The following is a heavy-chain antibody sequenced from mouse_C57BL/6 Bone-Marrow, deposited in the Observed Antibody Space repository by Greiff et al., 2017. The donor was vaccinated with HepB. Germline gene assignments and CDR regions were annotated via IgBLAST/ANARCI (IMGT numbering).Heavy chain of an antibody. CDR2: ISNGGGST. CDR3: ARHSLPGTWVYFDY. V-gene: IGHV5-12*01. D-gene: IGHD4-1*01. J-gene: IGHJ2*01. Sequence: EVKLVESGGGLVQPGGSLKLSCAASGFTFSDYYMYWVRQTPEKRLEWVAYISNGGGSTYYPDTVKGRFTISRDNAKNTLYLQMSRLKSENTAMYYCARHSLPGTWVYFDYGGQGTTLTVSS. CDR1: GFTFSDYY.